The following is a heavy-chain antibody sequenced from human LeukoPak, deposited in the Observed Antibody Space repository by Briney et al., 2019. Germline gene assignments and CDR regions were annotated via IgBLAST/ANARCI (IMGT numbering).Heavy chain of an antibody. V-gene: IGHV4-34*01. Sequence: SETLSLTCAVYGGSLSGYYWSWIRQPPGRGLEWIGEFTHSGRINYNPSLKSRVTISVDTSEKQLSLKLSSVTDADTAVYYCAIIYGDYSDFDYWGQGTLVTVSS. J-gene: IGHJ4*02. D-gene: IGHD4-17*01. CDR3: AIIYGDYSDFDY. CDR2: FTHSGRI. CDR1: GGSLSGYY.